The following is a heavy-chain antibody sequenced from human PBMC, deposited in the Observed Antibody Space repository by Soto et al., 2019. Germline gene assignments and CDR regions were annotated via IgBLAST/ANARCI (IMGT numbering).Heavy chain of an antibody. D-gene: IGHD4-17*01. CDR3: AHPRGYGVFDAYDI. V-gene: IGHV3-23*01. J-gene: IGHJ3*02. Sequence: GGSLRLSCAASGFTFSTYAMSWVRQAPGKGLEWVSAISGSGASTYYADSVKGRFTIFRDNSINTLYVQMSSLRTEDTAVYYCAHPRGYGVFDAYDIWGQGTMVTVSS. CDR2: ISGSGAST. CDR1: GFTFSTYA.